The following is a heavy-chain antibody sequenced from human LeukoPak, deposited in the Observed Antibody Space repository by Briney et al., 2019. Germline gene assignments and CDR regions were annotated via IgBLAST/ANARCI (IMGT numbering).Heavy chain of an antibody. J-gene: IGHJ4*02. V-gene: IGHV3-9*01. CDR2: ISWNSGSI. D-gene: IGHD6-13*01. Sequence: GGSLRLSCAAPGCTFDDYAMHWVRQAPGKGLEWVSGISWNSGSIGYADSVTGRFTISRDNAKTSLYLQMNSLRAEATALSSCANDILGIAEAGTWFDYWGPGTLVTVSS. CDR1: GCTFDDYA. CDR3: ANDILGIAEAGTWFDY.